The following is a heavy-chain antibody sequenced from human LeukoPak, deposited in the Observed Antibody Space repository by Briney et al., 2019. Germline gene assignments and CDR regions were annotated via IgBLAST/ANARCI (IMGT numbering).Heavy chain of an antibody. CDR3: ARWSGSVTARNYYYYMDV. CDR1: GGSISSYY. V-gene: IGHV4-4*07. CDR2: IYTSGTT. J-gene: IGHJ6*03. Sequence: SETLSLTCTVSGGSISSYYWTWIRQPAGSGLEWIGRIYTSGTTDYNPSLRTRVTISVDASRNQFSLNLSSVTAADTAVYYCARWSGSVTARNYYYYMDVWGEGTTVTAS. D-gene: IGHD6-6*01.